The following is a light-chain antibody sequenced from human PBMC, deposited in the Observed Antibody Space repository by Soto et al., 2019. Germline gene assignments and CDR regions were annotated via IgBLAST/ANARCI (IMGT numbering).Light chain of an antibody. CDR1: SSDVGGHSY. V-gene: IGLV2-14*01. J-gene: IGLJ1*01. Sequence: QSVLTQPASVSGSPGQSITFSCTGTSSDVGGHSYVSWYQQRPGKAPRLMIYEVTKRPSGISNRFSASKSGNTASLTISGLQAEDEADYYCVSYTSSRTLVFGTGTKLTVL. CDR3: VSYTSSRTLV. CDR2: EVT.